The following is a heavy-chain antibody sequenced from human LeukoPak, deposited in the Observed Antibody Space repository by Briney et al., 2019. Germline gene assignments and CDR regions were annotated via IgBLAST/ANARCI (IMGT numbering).Heavy chain of an antibody. Sequence: GGSLRLSCAASGFTFSYFGMHWVRQAPGKGLEWVAVISYDGSNKYYADSVKGRFTISRDNSKNTLYLQMNSLRAEDTAVYYCARGIAVAGSVLGDYFDYWGQGTLVTVSS. CDR2: ISYDGSNK. D-gene: IGHD6-19*01. CDR1: GFTFSYFG. J-gene: IGHJ4*02. CDR3: ARGIAVAGSVLGDYFDY. V-gene: IGHV3-30*19.